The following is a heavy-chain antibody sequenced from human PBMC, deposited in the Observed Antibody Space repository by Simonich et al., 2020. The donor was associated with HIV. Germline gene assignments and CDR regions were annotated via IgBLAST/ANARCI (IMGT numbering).Heavy chain of an antibody. J-gene: IGHJ4*02. D-gene: IGHD6-13*01. CDR2: IYHSGST. Sequence: QVQLQESGPGLVKPSGTLSLTCAVSGGSISSSNWWSWVRQPPGRGLEWIGEIYHSGSTNYNPSLKSRVTISVDKSKNQFSLELSAVTAADTAVYYCARDEARIAAAGTQDWGQGTLVTVSS. CDR3: ARDEARIAAAGTQD. CDR1: GGSISSSNW. V-gene: IGHV4-4*02.